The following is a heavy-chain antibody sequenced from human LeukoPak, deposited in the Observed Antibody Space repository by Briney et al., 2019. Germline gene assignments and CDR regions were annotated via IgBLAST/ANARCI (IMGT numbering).Heavy chain of an antibody. CDR3: ARDAYTTTSNWLDP. V-gene: IGHV3-74*01. D-gene: IGHD4-17*01. J-gene: IGHJ5*02. Sequence: GGSLRLSCEASGFTLNKYWMHWVRQAPGKGLVWVSRITGDGSDIAYADSVKGRFTVSRGDAKNILFLQMTSLRVEDTAIYYCARDAYTTTSNWLDPWGQGTLVTVSS. CDR2: ITGDGSDI. CDR1: GFTLNKYW.